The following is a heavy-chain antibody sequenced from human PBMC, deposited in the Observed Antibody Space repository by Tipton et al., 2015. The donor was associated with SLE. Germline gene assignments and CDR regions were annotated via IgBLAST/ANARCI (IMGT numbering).Heavy chain of an antibody. CDR1: GYTSTGFY. CDR2: INPNSGGT. J-gene: IGHJ4*02. CDR3: ARDGASSSSTLFDY. D-gene: IGHD6-13*01. Sequence: QSGAEVKKPGASVKVSCKASGYTSTGFYVHWVRQAPGQGLEWMGRINPNSGGTKYAQKFQGRVTMTRDTSINTAYIELSSLSSDDSAVYYCARDGASSSSTLFDYWGQGTLVTVSS. V-gene: IGHV1-2*06.